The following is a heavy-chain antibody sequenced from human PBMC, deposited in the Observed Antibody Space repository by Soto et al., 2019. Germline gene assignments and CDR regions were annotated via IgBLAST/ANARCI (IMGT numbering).Heavy chain of an antibody. CDR3: ARDEIRFSWAYGMDV. D-gene: IGHD3-3*01. J-gene: IGHJ6*02. CDR2: ISYDGSNK. V-gene: IGHV3-30-3*01. Sequence: QVQLVESGGGVVQPGRSLRLSCAASGFTFSSYAMHWVRQAPGKGLEWVAVISYDGSNKYYADSVKGRFTISRDNSKNTLYLQINSLTAEDTAVYYCARDEIRFSWAYGMDVWGQGTTVTVSS. CDR1: GFTFSSYA.